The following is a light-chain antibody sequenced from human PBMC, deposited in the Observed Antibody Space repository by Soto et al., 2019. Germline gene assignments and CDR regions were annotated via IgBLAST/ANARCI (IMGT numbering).Light chain of an antibody. CDR1: SGHSSYA. Sequence: QPVLTQSPSASASLGASVKLTCTLSSGHSSYAIAWHQQQPEKGPRYLMKLNSDGSHSKGDEIPDRFSGSSSGAERYLTVSCLQSEDEADYYCQTWGTGIRVFGGGTKLTVL. J-gene: IGLJ2*01. CDR3: QTWGTGIRV. V-gene: IGLV4-69*01. CDR2: LNSDGSH.